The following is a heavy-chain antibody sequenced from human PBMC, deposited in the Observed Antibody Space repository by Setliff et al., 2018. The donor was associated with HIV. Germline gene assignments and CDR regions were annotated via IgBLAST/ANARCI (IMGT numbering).Heavy chain of an antibody. CDR1: GYTFTTYY. CDR3: ARDHQWLLRGSYYYYYYMDV. J-gene: IGHJ6*03. D-gene: IGHD5-12*01. V-gene: IGHV1-46*01. CDR2: INPSGGST. Sequence: ASVKVSCKASGYTFTTYYMHWVRQAPGQGLEWMGIINPSGGSTSYAQKFQGRVTMTRDTSTSTVYMELSSLRSEDTAAYYCARDHQWLLRGSYYYYYYMDVWGKGTTVTVS.